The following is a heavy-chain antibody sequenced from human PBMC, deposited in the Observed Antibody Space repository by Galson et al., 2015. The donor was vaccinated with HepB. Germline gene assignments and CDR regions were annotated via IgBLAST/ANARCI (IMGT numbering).Heavy chain of an antibody. D-gene: IGHD6-19*01. J-gene: IGHJ4*02. CDR3: ARGRGAGWYEGNDY. CDR2: ISHDGRNT. Sequence: SLRLSCAASGFTFSSYSIHWVREAPGKGLEWVAIISHDGRNTYYAYSVKGRFTIPRDNSRITLYLQMNGLRSDDTAVYYWARGRGAGWYEGNDYWGQGTRVVVSS. CDR1: GFTFSSYS. V-gene: IGHV3-30*04.